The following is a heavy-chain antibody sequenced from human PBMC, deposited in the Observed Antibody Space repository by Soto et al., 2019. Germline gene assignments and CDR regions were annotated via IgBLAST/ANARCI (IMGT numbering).Heavy chain of an antibody. CDR2: ISGSGGSA. D-gene: IGHD3-10*01. J-gene: IGHJ4*02. CDR3: AKSAEMVLLYYFDY. Sequence: GGSLRLSCAASGFTFSSYSMNWVRQAPGKGLEWVSAISGSGGSAYYADSVKGRFTISRDNSKNTLYLQMNSLRAEDTAVYYCAKSAEMVLLYYFDYWGQGTLVTVSS. V-gene: IGHV3-23*01. CDR1: GFTFSSYS.